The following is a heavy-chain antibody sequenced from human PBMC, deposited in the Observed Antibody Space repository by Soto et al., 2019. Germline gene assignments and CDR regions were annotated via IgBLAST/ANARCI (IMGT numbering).Heavy chain of an antibody. Sequence: PGGSLRLSCAASGFTFSSYWMHWVRQAPGKGLVWVSRINSDGSSTSYADSVKGRFTISRDNAKNTLYLQMNSLRAEDTAVYYCAGELGYYYGMDVWGQGTTVTVSS. V-gene: IGHV3-74*01. D-gene: IGHD7-27*01. CDR3: AGELGYYYGMDV. J-gene: IGHJ6*02. CDR1: GFTFSSYW. CDR2: INSDGSST.